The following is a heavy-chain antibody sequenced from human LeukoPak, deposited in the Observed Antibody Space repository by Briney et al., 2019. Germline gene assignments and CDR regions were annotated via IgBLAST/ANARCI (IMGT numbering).Heavy chain of an antibody. CDR3: AREEFGEYYGSGSYSAY. CDR1: GFTFSSYS. CDR2: ISSSSSYI. V-gene: IGHV3-21*01. J-gene: IGHJ4*02. D-gene: IGHD3-10*01. Sequence: GGSLRLSCAASGFTFSSYSMNWVGQAPGKGLEWVSSISSSSSYIYYADSVKGRFTISRDNAKNSLYLQMNSLRAEDTAVYYCAREEFGEYYGSGSYSAYWGQGTLVTVSS.